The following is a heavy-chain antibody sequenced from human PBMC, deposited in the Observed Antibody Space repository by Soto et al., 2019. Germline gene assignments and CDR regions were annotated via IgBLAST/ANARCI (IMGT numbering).Heavy chain of an antibody. Sequence: EVQLVESGGGLVQPGGSLRLSCAASGFTFTRYWMSWVRQAPGKGLEWVANINQDGRQEYYVDSVKGRFTISRDNAKNSLYLQMNSLRAEDTAVYYCASGGRAGAFDIWGQGTVVTVFS. D-gene: IGHD3-10*01. J-gene: IGHJ3*02. CDR3: ASGGRAGAFDI. V-gene: IGHV3-7*01. CDR2: INQDGRQE. CDR1: GFTFTRYW.